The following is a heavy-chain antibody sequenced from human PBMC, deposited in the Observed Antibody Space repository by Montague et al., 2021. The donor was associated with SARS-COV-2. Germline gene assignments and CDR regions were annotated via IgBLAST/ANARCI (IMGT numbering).Heavy chain of an antibody. CDR1: GGSISRGSCC. Sequence: TLSLTCTGSGGSISRGSCCWSWIRQPAGKGLVWIGRCYTSGSTNYNPSLKSRVTISVDTSKNQFSLKLSSVTAADTAVYYCARVVGFDFDYWGQGTLVTVSS. D-gene: IGHD2-21*01. CDR3: ARVVGFDFDY. J-gene: IGHJ4*02. V-gene: IGHV4-61*02. CDR2: CYTSGST.